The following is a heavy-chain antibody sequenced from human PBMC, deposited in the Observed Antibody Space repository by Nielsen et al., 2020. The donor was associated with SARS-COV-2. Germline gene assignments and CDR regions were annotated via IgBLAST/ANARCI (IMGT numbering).Heavy chain of an antibody. V-gene: IGHV4-4*02. D-gene: IGHD2-2*01. J-gene: IGHJ6*03. Sequence: SETLSLTCAVSGGSVSSNDWWTWVRQSPGTGLEWIGEVSHRGSINYNPSLRSRVTLSMDKSKRQFSLRLTSVSAADTAVYFCARGDLVVVPSPILGLGPFFYYFYLDVWGKGTTVIVSS. CDR2: VSHRGSI. CDR1: GGSVSSNDW. CDR3: ARGDLVVVPSPILGLGPFFYYFYLDV.